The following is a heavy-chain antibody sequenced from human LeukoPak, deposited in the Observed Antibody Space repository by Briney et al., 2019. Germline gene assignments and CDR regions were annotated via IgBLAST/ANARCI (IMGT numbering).Heavy chain of an antibody. CDR3: ARGYCSGGSCYYYYYMDV. D-gene: IGHD2-15*01. V-gene: IGHV1-46*01. CDR2: INPSGGST. J-gene: IGHJ6*03. Sequence: ASVKVSCKASGYTFTSYGISWVRQAPGQGLEWMGIINPSGGSTSYAQKFQGRVTMTRDMSTSTVYMELSSLRSEDTAVYYCARGYCSGGSCYYYYYMDVWGKGTTVTVSS. CDR1: GYTFTSYG.